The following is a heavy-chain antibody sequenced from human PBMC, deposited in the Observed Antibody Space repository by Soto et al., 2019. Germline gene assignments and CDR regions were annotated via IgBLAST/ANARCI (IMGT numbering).Heavy chain of an antibody. CDR1: GGTFSSYT. Sequence: QVQLVQSGAEVKKPGSSVKVSCKASGGTFSSYTISWVRQAPGQGLERMGRIIPILGIANYAQKFQGRVTITADKSTSTAYMELSSLRSEDTAVYYCARDIEYSSSGYYFDYWGQGTLVTVSS. V-gene: IGHV1-69*08. D-gene: IGHD6-13*01. CDR2: IIPILGIA. J-gene: IGHJ4*02. CDR3: ARDIEYSSSGYYFDY.